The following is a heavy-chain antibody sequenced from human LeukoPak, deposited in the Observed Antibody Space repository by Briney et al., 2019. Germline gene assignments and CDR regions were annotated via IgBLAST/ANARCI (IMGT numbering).Heavy chain of an antibody. Sequence: PGGSLRLSCAASGFSFSSYSINWVRQAPGKGLEWVSHISLSGSPIYYADSVEGRFTVSRDNANNLVYLQMNSLRADDTAVYYCAKVAGELYYFDYWGQGTLVTVSS. CDR3: AKVAGELYYFDY. D-gene: IGHD1-26*01. V-gene: IGHV3-48*04. J-gene: IGHJ4*02. CDR2: ISLSGSPI. CDR1: GFSFSSYS.